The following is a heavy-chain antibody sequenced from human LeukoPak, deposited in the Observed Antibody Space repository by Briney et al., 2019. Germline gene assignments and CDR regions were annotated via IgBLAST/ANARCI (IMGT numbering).Heavy chain of an antibody. CDR2: IYRGGAT. J-gene: IGHJ4*02. Sequence: GGSLRLSCAASGLTVSSSYMSWVRQAPGKGLEWVSIIYRGGATYYADSVKGRFTISRDNSKNTLYLQMNSLRAEDTAVYYCARLDGYNSFDSWGQGTPVTVSS. CDR1: GLTVSSSY. CDR3: ARLDGYNSFDS. V-gene: IGHV3-53*01. D-gene: IGHD5-24*01.